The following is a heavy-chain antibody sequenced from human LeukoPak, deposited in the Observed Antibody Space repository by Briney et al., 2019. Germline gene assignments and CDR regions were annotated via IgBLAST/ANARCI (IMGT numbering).Heavy chain of an antibody. V-gene: IGHV3-30*18. Sequence: PGGSLRLSCAASGFTFSSYAMHWVRQAPGKGLEWVAVISYHGSNKYYIDSVKGRFTISRDNSKNTLFLQMNSLRAEDTALYYCAKDWDVASAAYYFDYWGQGTLVTVSS. CDR2: ISYHGSNK. CDR1: GFTFSSYA. J-gene: IGHJ4*02. CDR3: AKDWDVASAAYYFDY. D-gene: IGHD6-13*01.